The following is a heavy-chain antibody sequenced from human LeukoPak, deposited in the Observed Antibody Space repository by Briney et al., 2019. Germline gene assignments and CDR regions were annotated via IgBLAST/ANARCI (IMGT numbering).Heavy chain of an antibody. CDR2: IYYSGST. V-gene: IGHV4-59*01. Sequence: PSETLSLTCTVSGVSISSYYWSWIRQPPGKGLEWIGYIYYSGSTNYNPSLKSRVTISVDTSKNQFSLKLSSVTAADTAVYYCARDRWEFDYWGQGTLVTVSS. CDR3: ARDRWEFDY. CDR1: GVSISSYY. D-gene: IGHD1-26*01. J-gene: IGHJ4*02.